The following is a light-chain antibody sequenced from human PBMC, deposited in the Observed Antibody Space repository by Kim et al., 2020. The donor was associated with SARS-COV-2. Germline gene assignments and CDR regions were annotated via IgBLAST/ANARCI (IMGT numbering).Light chain of an antibody. J-gene: IGLJ1*01. Sequence: QSALTQPPSASGSPGQSVTISCTGTSSDVGAYNYVSWYQQHPGKAPKLMIYEVTKRPSGVPDRFSGSKSDNTASLTVSGLQAEDEAEYYCSSHGGSNKFYVFGTGTKVTVL. V-gene: IGLV2-8*01. CDR2: EVT. CDR3: SSHGGSNKFYV. CDR1: SSDVGAYNY.